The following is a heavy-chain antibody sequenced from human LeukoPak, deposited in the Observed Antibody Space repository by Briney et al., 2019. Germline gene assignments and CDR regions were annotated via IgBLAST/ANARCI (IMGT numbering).Heavy chain of an antibody. Sequence: GGSLRPSCAASGFTFSSYWMSWVRQAPGKGLEWVANIKQDGSEKYYVDSVKGRFTISRDNAKNSLYLQMNSLRAEDTAVYYCARSYRHYYGSGSYPYWGQGTLVTVSS. D-gene: IGHD3-10*01. V-gene: IGHV3-7*01. CDR1: GFTFSSYW. CDR2: IKQDGSEK. CDR3: ARSYRHYYGSGSYPY. J-gene: IGHJ4*02.